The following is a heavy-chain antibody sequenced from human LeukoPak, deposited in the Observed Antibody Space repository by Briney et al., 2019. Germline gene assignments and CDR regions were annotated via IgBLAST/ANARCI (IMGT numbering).Heavy chain of an antibody. J-gene: IGHJ6*02. V-gene: IGHV1-24*01. D-gene: IGHD1-7*01. CDR3: ATPNYDPLGSAYGMDV. CDR1: GYTLTELS. Sequence: ASVKVSCKVSGYTLTELSMHWVRQAPGKGLEWMGGFDPEDGETIYAQKFQGRVTMTEDTSTDTAYMELSSLRSEDTAVYYCATPNYDPLGSAYGMDVWGQGTTVTVSS. CDR2: FDPEDGET.